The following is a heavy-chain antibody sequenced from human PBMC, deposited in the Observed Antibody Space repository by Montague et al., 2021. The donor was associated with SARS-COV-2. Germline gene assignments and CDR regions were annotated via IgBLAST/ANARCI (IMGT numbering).Heavy chain of an antibody. CDR2: INHSGST. CDR3: ARGRTVTTSYYYCYRMDF. D-gene: IGHD4-17*01. CDR1: GGSFSGYY. Sequence: SETLSLTCAVYGGSFSGYYWSWIRQPPGKGLEWIGEINHSGSTNYNPSLKSRVTISVDTSRNQFSLKLSSVTAAHTAVYYCARGRTVTTSYYYCYRMDFWGQGTTVTVSS. V-gene: IGHV4-34*01. J-gene: IGHJ6*02.